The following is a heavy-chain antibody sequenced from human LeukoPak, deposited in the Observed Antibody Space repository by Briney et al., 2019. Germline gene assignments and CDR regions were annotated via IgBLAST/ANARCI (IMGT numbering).Heavy chain of an antibody. V-gene: IGHV3-73*01. Sequence: GGSLKLSCAASGFTFSGSAMHWVRQASGKGLEWVGRIRSKANSYATAYAASVKGRFTISRDDSKNTAYLQMNSLKTEDTAVYYCTSTYHYDSSGYYVFDYWGQGTLVTVSS. CDR1: GFTFSGSA. CDR3: TSTYHYDSSGYYVFDY. J-gene: IGHJ4*02. CDR2: IRSKANSYAT. D-gene: IGHD3-22*01.